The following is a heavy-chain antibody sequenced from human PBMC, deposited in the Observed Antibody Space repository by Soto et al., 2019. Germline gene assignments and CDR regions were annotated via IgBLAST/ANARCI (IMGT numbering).Heavy chain of an antibody. V-gene: IGHV4-31*03. CDR1: GDSFSSGGYY. CDR3: ARATSFSGHHGY. CDR2: IYYSGST. D-gene: IGHD2-8*02. Sequence: QLQLQESGPGLVKPSQTLSLAGTVSGDSFSSGGYYWSWIRQLPGKGLEWIGYIYYSGSTYYNPSLKSRFTISLDTSKNQFSLKLSSVTAVDTAVYYCARATSFSGHHGYWGQGTLVTVSS. J-gene: IGHJ4*02.